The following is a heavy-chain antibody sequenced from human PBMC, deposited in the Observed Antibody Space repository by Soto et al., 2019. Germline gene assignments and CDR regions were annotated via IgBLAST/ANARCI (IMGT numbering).Heavy chain of an antibody. D-gene: IGHD3-3*01. Sequence: EVQLLESGGGLVQPGGSLRLSCAASGFTFSSYAMSWVRQAPGKGLEWVSAISGSGGSTYYADSVKGRFTISRDNSKNTLYLQMNSLRAEDTAVYYCAKAAPFTIFGVVISYFDYWGQGTLVTVSS. CDR2: ISGSGGST. CDR3: AKAAPFTIFGVVISYFDY. J-gene: IGHJ4*02. CDR1: GFTFSSYA. V-gene: IGHV3-23*01.